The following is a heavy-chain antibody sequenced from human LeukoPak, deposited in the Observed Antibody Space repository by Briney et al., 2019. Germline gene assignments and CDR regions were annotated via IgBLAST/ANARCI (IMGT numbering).Heavy chain of an antibody. D-gene: IGHD3-10*01. CDR1: GGSISSYY. CDR2: IYYSGST. V-gene: IGHV4-59*08. J-gene: IGHJ4*02. Sequence: SETLSLTCTVSGGSISSYYGSWIRQPPGRGLEWIGYIYYSGSTNYNPSLKSRVTMSVDTSKNQFSLKLSSVTAADTAVYYCASGSVLLRYWGQGTLVTVSS. CDR3: ASGSVLLRY.